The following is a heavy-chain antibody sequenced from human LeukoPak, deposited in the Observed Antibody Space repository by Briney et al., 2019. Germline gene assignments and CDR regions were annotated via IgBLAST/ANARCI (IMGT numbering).Heavy chain of an antibody. Sequence: ASVKVSCKASGYTFTSYNMHWVRQAPGQGLEWMGIINPSGGSTSCAQKFQGRVTMTRDTSTSTVYMELSSLRSEDTAGYYCARFSSSWFDPWGQGTLVTVSS. CDR1: GYTFTSYN. CDR2: INPSGGST. V-gene: IGHV1-46*01. D-gene: IGHD6-13*01. J-gene: IGHJ5*02. CDR3: ARFSSSWFDP.